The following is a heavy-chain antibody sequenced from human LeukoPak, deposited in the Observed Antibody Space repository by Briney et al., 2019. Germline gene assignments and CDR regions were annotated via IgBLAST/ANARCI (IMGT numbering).Heavy chain of an antibody. V-gene: IGHV3-23*01. D-gene: IGHD1-1*01. CDR1: GFTFSSYA. Sequence: GGSLRLSCAASGFTFSSYAMSCVRQAPGKGLEWVSAISRTGDYTYYADSVEGRFTISRDNSKNTLYLQMNSLRAEDTAAYYCAKASSRLLQYFDYWGQGTLVTVSS. CDR3: AKASSRLLQYFDY. J-gene: IGHJ4*02. CDR2: ISRTGDYT.